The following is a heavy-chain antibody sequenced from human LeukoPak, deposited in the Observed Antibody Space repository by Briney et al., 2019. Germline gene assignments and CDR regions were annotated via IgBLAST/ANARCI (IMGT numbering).Heavy chain of an antibody. Sequence: GGSLRLSCAASGFTFSSYWMHWVRQAPGKGLVWVSHINSDGISTGYVDSVKGRFITSRDNAKNTLYLQMNSLRAEDTAVYYCARGYCSGGSCYKLNACDIWGQGTMVTVSS. V-gene: IGHV3-74*01. J-gene: IGHJ3*02. D-gene: IGHD2-15*01. CDR1: GFTFSSYW. CDR3: ARGYCSGGSCYKLNACDI. CDR2: INSDGIST.